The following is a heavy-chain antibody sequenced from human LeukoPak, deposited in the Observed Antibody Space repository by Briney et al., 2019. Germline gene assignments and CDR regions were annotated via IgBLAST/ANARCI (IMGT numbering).Heavy chain of an antibody. CDR2: INPNSGGT. CDR3: ARGWEHYYDSSGYYSHFDY. Sequence: ASVTVSCKASGYTFTGYYMHWVRQAPGQGLEWMGWINPNSGGTNYAQKFQGRVTMTRDTSISTAYMELSRLRSDDTAVYYCARGWEHYYDSSGYYSHFDYWGQGTLVTVSS. CDR1: GYTFTGYY. V-gene: IGHV1-2*02. J-gene: IGHJ4*02. D-gene: IGHD3-22*01.